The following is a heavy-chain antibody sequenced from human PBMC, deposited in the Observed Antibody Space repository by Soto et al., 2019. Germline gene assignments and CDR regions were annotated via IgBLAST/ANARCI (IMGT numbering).Heavy chain of an antibody. CDR2: IIPILGIA. CDR3: ASWDSGYDNFDY. J-gene: IGHJ4*02. Sequence: PGQGLEWMGRIIPILGIANYAQKFQGRVTITADKSTSTAYMELSSLRSEDTAVYYCASWDSGYDNFDYWGQGTLVTVSS. D-gene: IGHD5-12*01. V-gene: IGHV1-69*02.